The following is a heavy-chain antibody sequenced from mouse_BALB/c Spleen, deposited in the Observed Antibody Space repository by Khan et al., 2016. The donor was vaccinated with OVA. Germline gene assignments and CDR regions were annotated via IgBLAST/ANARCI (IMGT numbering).Heavy chain of an antibody. V-gene: IGHV5-9-3*01. D-gene: IGHD1-1*01. CDR2: ISSGGSYT. Sequence: EVELVESGGGLVKPGGSLKLSCAASGFTFSNYAMSWVRQTPEKRLEWVATISSGGSYTYYPDSVKGRFTISRDNAKNTLYLQMSSLRSEDTAMYYCARTPGYYGRNYFDYWGQGTTRTVSS. J-gene: IGHJ2*01. CDR3: ARTPGYYGRNYFDY. CDR1: GFTFSNYA.